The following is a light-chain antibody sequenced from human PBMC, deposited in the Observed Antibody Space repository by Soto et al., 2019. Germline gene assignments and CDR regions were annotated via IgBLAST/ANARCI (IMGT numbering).Light chain of an antibody. Sequence: QSVLTQPASVSGSPGQSITISCTGTSSDVGGYNYVSWYQQHPGKAPKLMIYDVSNRPSGVSNRFSGSKSGNTASLTISGRQAEDEADYYCSSYTSSSTLDNYVFGTGTKVTVL. J-gene: IGLJ1*01. V-gene: IGLV2-14*01. CDR1: SSDVGGYNY. CDR3: SSYTSSSTLDNYV. CDR2: DVS.